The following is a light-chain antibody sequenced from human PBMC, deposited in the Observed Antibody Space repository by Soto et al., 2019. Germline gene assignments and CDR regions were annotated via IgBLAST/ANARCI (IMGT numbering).Light chain of an antibody. CDR1: SSEVGGYNY. V-gene: IGLV2-14*01. CDR2: EVS. J-gene: IGLJ1*01. Sequence: QSALTQPASVSGSPGQSITISCTGTSSEVGGYNYVSWYQQHPGKAPKLMIYEVSNRPSGVSNRFSGSKSGNTASLTISGLQAEDEADYYCAAWDDSLNGYVFGTGTNLTVL. CDR3: AAWDDSLNGYV.